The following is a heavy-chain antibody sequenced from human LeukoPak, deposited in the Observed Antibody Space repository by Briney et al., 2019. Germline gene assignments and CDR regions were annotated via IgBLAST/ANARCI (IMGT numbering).Heavy chain of an antibody. CDR2: INHSGSG. D-gene: IGHD3-3*01. CDR1: GGSFSGYY. Sequence: SETLSLTCAVYGGSFSGYYCSWIRQPPAKGLEWIGVINHSGSGNYIQSRNSLVSISVDTSKNQYSLKHISVTAPDTAVYDVARGAYYDYWSGYYPKNFDFWGQGTLVTVSS. V-gene: IGHV4-34*01. J-gene: IGHJ4*02. CDR3: ARGAYYDYWSGYYPKNFDF.